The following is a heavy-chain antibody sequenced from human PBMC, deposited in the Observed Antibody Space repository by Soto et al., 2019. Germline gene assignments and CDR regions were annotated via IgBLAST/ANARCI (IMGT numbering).Heavy chain of an antibody. CDR3: ARSRNGEFDY. J-gene: IGHJ4*02. V-gene: IGHV3-7*01. CDR2: IKQDARDK. D-gene: IGHD2-8*01. Sequence: EVQLVEPGGDLVQPGESLRLSCAASGFTFSSYYMSWVRQAPGKGLEWVANIKQDARDKFYVDSVKDRFTISRDNAQNVLFLQMKSLRVEDTAVYYCARSRNGEFDYWGQGTLVTVSS. CDR1: GFTFSSYY.